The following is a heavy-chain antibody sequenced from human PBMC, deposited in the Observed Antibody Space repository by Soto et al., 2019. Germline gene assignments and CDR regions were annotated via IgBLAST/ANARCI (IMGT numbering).Heavy chain of an antibody. J-gene: IGHJ6*02. CDR1: GGSIISGGYY. CDR2: IYYSGST. Sequence: SETLSLTCTVSGGSIISGGYYFICIRQHPGKGLELIGYIYYSGSTYYNPSLKSRVTISVDTSKNQFSLKLSSVTAADTAVYYCARGFRRQGGMDVWGQGTTVTVSS. CDR3: ARGFRRQGGMDV. V-gene: IGHV4-31*03.